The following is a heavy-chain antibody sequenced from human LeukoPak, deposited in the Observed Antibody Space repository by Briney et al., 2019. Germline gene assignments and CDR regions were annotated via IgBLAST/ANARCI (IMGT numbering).Heavy chain of an antibody. CDR3: AREEFVSSSPLFDY. Sequence: RASVKVSCKASGYTFTGYYMHWVRQAPGQGLEWMGWINPNSGGTNYAQKFQGGVTMTRDTSISTAYMELSRLRSDDTAVYYCAREEFVSSSPLFDYWGQGTLVTVSS. D-gene: IGHD6-6*01. J-gene: IGHJ4*02. CDR1: GYTFTGYY. CDR2: INPNSGGT. V-gene: IGHV1-2*02.